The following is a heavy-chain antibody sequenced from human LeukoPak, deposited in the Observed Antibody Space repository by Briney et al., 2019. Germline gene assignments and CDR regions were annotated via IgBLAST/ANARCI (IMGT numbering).Heavy chain of an antibody. CDR2: ISGSGGST. CDR1: GFTFSTYA. CDR3: AKTESSSYFYTYFNY. Sequence: GGSLRLSCVASGFTFSTYAMSWVRQAPGKGLEWVSSISGSGGSTYYADSVKGRFTMSRDNSKNTLYLQMNSLRAEDTAVYYCAKTESSSYFYTYFNYWGQGTLVTVSP. D-gene: IGHD3-22*01. V-gene: IGHV3-23*01. J-gene: IGHJ4*02.